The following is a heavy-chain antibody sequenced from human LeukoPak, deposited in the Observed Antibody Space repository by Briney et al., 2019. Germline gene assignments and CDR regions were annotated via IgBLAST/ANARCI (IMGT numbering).Heavy chain of an antibody. CDR3: ATLLGKTNAFDI. V-gene: IGHV1-24*01. CDR2: FDPEDGET. Sequence: ASVKVSCKVSGYTLTELSMHWVRQAPGKGLEWMGGFDPEDGETIYAQKFQGRVTMTEDTSTDTAYMELSSLRSEDTAVYYCATLLGKTNAFDIWGQGTMVTVSS. CDR1: GYTLTELS. D-gene: IGHD3-16*01. J-gene: IGHJ3*02.